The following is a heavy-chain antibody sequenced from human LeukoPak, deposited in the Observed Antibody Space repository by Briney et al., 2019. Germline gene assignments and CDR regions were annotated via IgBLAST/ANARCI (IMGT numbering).Heavy chain of an antibody. Sequence: SETLSLTCAVYGGSFSGYYWSWIRQPPGKGLEWIGYIYSSGSANYNPSLKSRVTMSVDTSKNQFSLKLSSVTAADTAVYYCARMGGYSGYATHWGQGTLVTVSS. CDR1: GGSFSGYY. D-gene: IGHD5-12*01. V-gene: IGHV4-59*08. CDR3: ARMGGYSGYATH. J-gene: IGHJ4*02. CDR2: IYSSGSA.